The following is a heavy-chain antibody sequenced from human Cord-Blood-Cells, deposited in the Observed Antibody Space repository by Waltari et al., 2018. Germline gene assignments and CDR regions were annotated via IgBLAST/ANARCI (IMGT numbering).Heavy chain of an antibody. J-gene: IGHJ4*02. CDR2: IIPIFGTA. CDR1: GGTFSSYA. D-gene: IGHD2-21*01. CDR3: ASTDPGRGGDCFDY. Sequence: QVQLVQSGAEVKKPGSSVKVSCKASGGTFSSYAISWLRQALGQGLEWMGGIIPIFGTANYAQKFQGRVTITADESTSTAYMELSSLRSEDTAVYYCASTDPGRGGDCFDYWGQGTLVTVSS. V-gene: IGHV1-69*01.